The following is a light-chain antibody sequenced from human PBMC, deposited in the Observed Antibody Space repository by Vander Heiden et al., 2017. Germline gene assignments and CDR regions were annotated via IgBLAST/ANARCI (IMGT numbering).Light chain of an antibody. Sequence: DIQLTQSTSFLSASVGDRVTITCRASQGISSYLAWYQQKQGKAPKLLIYAASTLQSGVPSSFSGSGSGTEFTLTISSLQPEDFATYYCQQLNSSPLTFGGGTKVXIK. CDR2: AAS. CDR1: QGISSY. J-gene: IGKJ4*01. CDR3: QQLNSSPLT. V-gene: IGKV1-9*01.